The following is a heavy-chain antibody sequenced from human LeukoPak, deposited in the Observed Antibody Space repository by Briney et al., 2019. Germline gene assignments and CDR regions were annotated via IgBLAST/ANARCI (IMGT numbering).Heavy chain of an antibody. CDR2: ISAYNGNT. D-gene: IGHD3-10*01. CDR1: GYTFTIYG. Sequence: ASAKVSCKPSGYTFTIYGISWVRQAPGQGLEWMGWISAYNGNTNYAQKLQGRVTMTTDTSTSTAYMELRSLRSDDTAVYYCARVYGSGSHFDYWGQGTLVTVSS. CDR3: ARVYGSGSHFDY. J-gene: IGHJ4*02. V-gene: IGHV1-18*01.